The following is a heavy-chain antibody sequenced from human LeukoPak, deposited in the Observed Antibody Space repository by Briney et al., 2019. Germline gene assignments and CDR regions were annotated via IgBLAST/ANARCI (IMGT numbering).Heavy chain of an antibody. V-gene: IGHV4-30-2*01. CDR1: GGSISSGGYS. Sequence: PSETLSLTCAVSGGSISSGGYSWSWIRQPPGKGLEWIGYIYHSGSTYYNPSLKSRVTISVDRSKNQFSLKLSSVTAADTAVYYCARTLLWFGECPQYYFDYWGQGTLVTVSS. J-gene: IGHJ4*02. CDR3: ARTLLWFGECPQYYFDY. CDR2: IYHSGST. D-gene: IGHD3-10*01.